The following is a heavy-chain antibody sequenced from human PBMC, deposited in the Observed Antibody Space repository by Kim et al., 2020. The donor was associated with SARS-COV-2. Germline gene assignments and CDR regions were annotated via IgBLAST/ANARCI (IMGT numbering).Heavy chain of an antibody. D-gene: IGHD3-10*01. V-gene: IGHV4-39*01. CDR1: GGSISSSSYY. Sequence: SETLSLTCTVSGGSISSSSYYWGWIRQPPGKGLEWIGSIYYSGSTYYNPSLKSRVTISVDTSKNQFSLKLSSVTAADTAVYYCARTITMVRGVSRPTHYFDYWGQGTLVTVSS. J-gene: IGHJ4*02. CDR3: ARTITMVRGVSRPTHYFDY. CDR2: IYYSGST.